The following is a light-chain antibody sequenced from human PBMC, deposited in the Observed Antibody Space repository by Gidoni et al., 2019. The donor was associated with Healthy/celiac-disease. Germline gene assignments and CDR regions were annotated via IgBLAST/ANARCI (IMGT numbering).Light chain of an antibody. Sequence: EIVLTQSPGTLSLSPGERATLSCRASQSVSSSYLAWYQQKPGQAPRLLIYGASSRATGIPDRFSGSGSGTDYTLTISRLETEDFAVYYCQQYGSSSWTFXQXTKVEIK. J-gene: IGKJ1*01. CDR3: QQYGSSSWT. CDR2: GAS. V-gene: IGKV3-20*01. CDR1: QSVSSSY.